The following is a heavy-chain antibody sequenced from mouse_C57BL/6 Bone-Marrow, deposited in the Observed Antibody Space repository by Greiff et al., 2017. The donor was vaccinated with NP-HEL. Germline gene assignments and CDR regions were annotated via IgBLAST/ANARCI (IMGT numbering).Heavy chain of an antibody. CDR2: INPNNGGT. CDR3: AGLLSYAMDY. CDR1: GYTFTDYS. V-gene: IGHV1-26*01. D-gene: IGHD1-1*01. Sequence: EVQLQQSGPELVKPGASVKISCKASGYTFTDYSMNWVKQSPGKSLEWIGDINPNNGGTSYNQTFKGKATLTVDKSSSTAYMALRSLTSEDSAVYYCAGLLSYAMDYWGQGTSVTVSS. J-gene: IGHJ4*01.